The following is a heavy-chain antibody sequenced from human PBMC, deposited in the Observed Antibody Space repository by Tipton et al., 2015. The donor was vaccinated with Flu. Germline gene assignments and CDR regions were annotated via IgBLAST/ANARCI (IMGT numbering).Heavy chain of an antibody. J-gene: IGHJ6*02. Sequence: TLSLTCTVSGGSISSYYWSWIRQPAGKGLEWIGRFYTSGSTNYNASLKSRVTMSVDTSKNQFSLKLSSVTAADTAVYYCARVGDLWSGTNYGLDVWGQGTTVTVPS. CDR2: FYTSGST. V-gene: IGHV4-4*07. CDR3: ARVGDLWSGTNYGLDV. CDR1: GGSISSYY. D-gene: IGHD3-3*01.